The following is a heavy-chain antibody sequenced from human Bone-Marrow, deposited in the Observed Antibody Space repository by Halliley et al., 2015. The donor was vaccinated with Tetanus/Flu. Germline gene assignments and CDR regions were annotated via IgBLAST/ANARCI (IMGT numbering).Heavy chain of an antibody. CDR3: ANEEVPSDY. CDR2: ISIYGDNT. Sequence: KGRGWVSGISIYGDNTYYADSVRGRFTISRDNSKNTVFLQMNSLSADDTAVYYCANEEVPSDYWGQGTLVTVSS. J-gene: IGHJ4*02. V-gene: IGHV3-23*01.